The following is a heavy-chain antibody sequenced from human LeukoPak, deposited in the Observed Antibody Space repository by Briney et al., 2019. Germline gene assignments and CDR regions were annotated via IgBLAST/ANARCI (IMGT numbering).Heavy chain of an antibody. CDR1: GFSFTTYS. CDR2: IWHDGSAE. CDR3: AKDNRGGWSGYFDY. V-gene: IGHV3-33*06. J-gene: IGHJ4*02. D-gene: IGHD6-19*01. Sequence: GGSLRLSCRASGFSFTTYSMNWVRQAPGKGLEWVAVIWHDGSAEFYADSVKGRFTISRDDSKNTVYLQMNSLRPEDTALYYCAKDNRGGWSGYFDYWGQGILVTVSS.